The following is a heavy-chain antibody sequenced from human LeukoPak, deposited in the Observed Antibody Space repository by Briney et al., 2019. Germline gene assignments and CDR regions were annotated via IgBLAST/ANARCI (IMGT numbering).Heavy chain of an antibody. V-gene: IGHV1-2*02. CDR1: GYTFTGYY. CDR2: INPNSGGT. CDR3: ARGRIAAAGRPFDP. D-gene: IGHD6-13*01. Sequence: ASVKVSCKASGYTFTGYYMHWVRRAPGQGLEWMGWINPNSGGTNYAQKFQGRVTMTRDTSISTAYMELSRLRSDDTAVYYCARGRIAAAGRPFDPWGQGTLVTASS. J-gene: IGHJ5*02.